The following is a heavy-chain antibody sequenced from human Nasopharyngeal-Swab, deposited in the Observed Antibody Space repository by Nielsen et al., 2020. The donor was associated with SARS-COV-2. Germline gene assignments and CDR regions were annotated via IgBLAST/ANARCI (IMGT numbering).Heavy chain of an antibody. V-gene: IGHV3-49*03. Sequence: SLKTSCTASGFTFGDYALSWFRQAPGKGLEWVGFIRSKAHGGTTEYAASVKGRFTISRDDSKSIAYLQMNSLKTEDTAVYYCTRDRLQQLAPSDYWGQGTLVTVSS. D-gene: IGHD6-13*01. J-gene: IGHJ4*02. CDR2: IRSKAHGGTT. CDR3: TRDRLQQLAPSDY. CDR1: GFTFGDYA.